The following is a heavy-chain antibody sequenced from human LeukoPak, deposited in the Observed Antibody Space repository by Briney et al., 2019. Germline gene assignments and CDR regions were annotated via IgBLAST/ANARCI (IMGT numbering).Heavy chain of an antibody. CDR2: ISGSGGST. CDR3: VKGSDIVVVPAVLGLDY. V-gene: IGHV3-23*01. D-gene: IGHD2-2*01. Sequence: GGSLRLSCAASGFTFSSYAMSWVRQAPGKGLDWVSSISGSGGSTYYADSVKGRFTVSRDNSKNTLYLQMNSLRAEDTAVYYCVKGSDIVVVPAVLGLDYWGQGTLVTVSS. CDR1: GFTFSSYA. J-gene: IGHJ4*02.